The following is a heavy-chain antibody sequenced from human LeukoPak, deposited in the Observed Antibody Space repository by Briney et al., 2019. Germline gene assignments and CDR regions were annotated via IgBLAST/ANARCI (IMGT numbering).Heavy chain of an antibody. CDR2: ISYDGSNK. CDR3: ARGLMTTVTTYDWYFDL. CDR1: GFPFSAYA. D-gene: IGHD4-17*01. V-gene: IGHV3-30-3*01. Sequence: PGGSLRLSCAASGFPFSAYAMHWVRQAPGKGLEWVAVISYDGSNKYYTDSVKGRFTISRDNSKNTLYLQMNSLRAEDTAVYYCARGLMTTVTTYDWYFDLWGRGTLVTVSS. J-gene: IGHJ2*01.